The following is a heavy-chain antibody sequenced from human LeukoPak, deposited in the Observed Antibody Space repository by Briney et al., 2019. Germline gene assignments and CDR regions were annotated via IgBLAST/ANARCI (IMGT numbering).Heavy chain of an antibody. V-gene: IGHV3-11*01. Sequence: PGGSLRLSCAASGFTFSDYYMGWIRQAPGKGLEWVSYISGSGSTIYYADSVKGRFTISRDNAKNSLYLQMNSLRAEDTAVYYCARERSGYPNDYWGQGTLVTVSS. D-gene: IGHD5-18*01. J-gene: IGHJ4*02. CDR1: GFTFSDYY. CDR3: ARERSGYPNDY. CDR2: ISGSGSTI.